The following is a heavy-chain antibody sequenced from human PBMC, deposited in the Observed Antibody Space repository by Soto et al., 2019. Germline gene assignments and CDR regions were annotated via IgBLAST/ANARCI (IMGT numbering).Heavy chain of an antibody. Sequence: EVQLVESGGGLVQPGGSLRLSCAASGFTFSSYDMHWVRQAPGKSLEWVSAIGTAGDTYYPGSVKGRFTISRENAKNSWYLQMNSLRAGDTAVYYCARGPVSGGSWWWFDPWGQGTLVTVSS. V-gene: IGHV3-13*01. CDR2: IGTAGDT. CDR1: GFTFSSYD. CDR3: ARGPVSGGSWWWFDP. J-gene: IGHJ5*02. D-gene: IGHD2-15*01.